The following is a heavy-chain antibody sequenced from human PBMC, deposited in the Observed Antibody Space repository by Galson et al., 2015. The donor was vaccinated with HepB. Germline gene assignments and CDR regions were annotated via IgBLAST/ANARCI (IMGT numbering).Heavy chain of an antibody. D-gene: IGHD3-3*01. CDR3: ARDPDDFWSGYTLDY. Sequence: SLRLSCAASGFTFRRYWMHWVRQAPGKGLVWVSRINSDGSRTSYADSVKGRFTISRDNAKNTLDLQMNSLRAEDTAVYYCARDPDDFWSGYTLDYWGQGTLVTVSS. CDR1: GFTFRRYW. CDR2: INSDGSRT. J-gene: IGHJ4*02. V-gene: IGHV3-74*01.